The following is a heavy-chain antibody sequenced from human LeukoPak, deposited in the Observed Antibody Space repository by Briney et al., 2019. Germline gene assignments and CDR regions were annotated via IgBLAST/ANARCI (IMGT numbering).Heavy chain of an antibody. CDR1: GYTFTDYF. V-gene: IGHV1-2*02. CDR2: INPKTGGT. CDR3: ARGGFGTGNYFNF. Sequence: ASVKVSCKAPGYTFTDYFIHWVRQAPGQVFEWMGWINPKTGGTNHAQKFQGRLSMTTDTSINTAYMELSGLRPDDTAIYYCARGGFGTGNYFNFWGQGTLISVSS. D-gene: IGHD3-10*01. J-gene: IGHJ4*02.